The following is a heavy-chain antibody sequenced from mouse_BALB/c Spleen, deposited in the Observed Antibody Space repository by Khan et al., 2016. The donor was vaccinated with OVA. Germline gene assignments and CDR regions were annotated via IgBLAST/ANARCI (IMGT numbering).Heavy chain of an antibody. J-gene: IGHJ3*01. CDR3: ARSGYDYFAY. D-gene: IGHD2-14*01. CDR2: IYPGDGDT. CDR1: GYAFSSYW. V-gene: IGHV1-80*01. Sequence: QVQLKQSGAELVRPGSSVKISCKASGYAFSSYWMNWVKQRPGQGLEWIGQIYPGDGDTKYNGKFKGKVTLTADNSSSTAYMQLRSLTSEDSAVYFCARSGYDYFAYWGQGTLVTVSA.